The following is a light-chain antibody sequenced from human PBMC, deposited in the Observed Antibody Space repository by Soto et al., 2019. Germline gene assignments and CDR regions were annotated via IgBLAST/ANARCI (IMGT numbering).Light chain of an antibody. J-gene: IGKJ1*01. CDR1: RGIGNA. CDR3: QKYDSAPT. CDR2: SAS. Sequence: GERVTVTCRPSRGIGNALAWYQQKPGTVPKLLIHSASTLQSGVPSRFSGSGSGTDFTLTISSLQPEDVASYYCQKYDSAPTFGPGTKVDI. V-gene: IGKV1-27*01.